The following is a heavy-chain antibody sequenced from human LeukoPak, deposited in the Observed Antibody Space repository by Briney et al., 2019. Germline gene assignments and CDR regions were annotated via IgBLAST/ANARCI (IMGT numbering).Heavy chain of an antibody. V-gene: IGHV3-23*01. J-gene: IGHJ4*02. CDR3: AKDQGYSHQPYYFDY. Sequence: GGSLRLSCEASGFTFSSYAMSWVRQAPGKGLEWVSDISGSGGTTYYSDSVKGRFTIFRDNSRNMVYLEMSSLRADDSAVYNCAKDQGYSHQPYYFDYWGQGILVTVSS. CDR1: GFTFSSYA. CDR2: ISGSGGTT. D-gene: IGHD5-18*01.